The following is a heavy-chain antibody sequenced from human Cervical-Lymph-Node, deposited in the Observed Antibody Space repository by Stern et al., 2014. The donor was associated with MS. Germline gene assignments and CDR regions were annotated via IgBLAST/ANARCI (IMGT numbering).Heavy chain of an antibody. V-gene: IGHV3-33*01. Sequence: VQLVESGGGVVQPGTSLRLSCVASGLTFSTDAMHWVRQAPGKGLEWVAVIWSDGSKTYYADSVRGRFTISRDNSRNTLHLQMNSLRAEDMAVYFCARALSNYSNFDLDYWGQGTRVTVSS. CDR3: ARALSNYSNFDLDY. D-gene: IGHD4-11*01. CDR1: GLTFSTDA. CDR2: IWSDGSKT. J-gene: IGHJ4*02.